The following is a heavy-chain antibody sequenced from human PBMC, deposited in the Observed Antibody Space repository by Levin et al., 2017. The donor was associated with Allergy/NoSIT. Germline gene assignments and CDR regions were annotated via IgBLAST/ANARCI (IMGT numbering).Heavy chain of an antibody. J-gene: IGHJ5*02. V-gene: IGHV4-39*01. CDR2: IYYSGST. CDR3: ARLGIAVANWFDP. CDR1: GGSISSSSYY. Sequence: RSSETLSLTCTVSGGSISSSSYYWGWIRQPPGKGLEWIGSIYYSGSTYYNPSLKSRVTISVDTSKNQFSLKLSSVTAADTAVYYCARLGIAVANWFDPWGQGTLVTVSS. D-gene: IGHD6-19*01.